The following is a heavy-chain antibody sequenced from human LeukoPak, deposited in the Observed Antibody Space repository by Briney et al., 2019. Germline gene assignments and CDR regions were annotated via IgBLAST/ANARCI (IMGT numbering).Heavy chain of an antibody. D-gene: IGHD2/OR15-2a*01. Sequence: PSETLSLTCTVSGGSISTYYWSWIRQPPGKGLEWIGYIYYSGSINYNPSLKSRVTISVDTSKNQFSLKLSSVTAADTAVYYCARVLPSVGAFDIWGQGTMVTVSS. J-gene: IGHJ3*02. CDR1: GGSISTYY. CDR2: IYYSGSI. V-gene: IGHV4-59*08. CDR3: ARVLPSVGAFDI.